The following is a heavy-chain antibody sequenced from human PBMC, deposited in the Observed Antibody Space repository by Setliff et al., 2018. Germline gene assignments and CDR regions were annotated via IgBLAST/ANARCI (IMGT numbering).Heavy chain of an antibody. CDR2: INAGNGDT. V-gene: IGHV1-3*03. CDR3: AREGVDSRSSTDYRYYMDV. Sequence: ASVKVSCKASGYTFTDYSIHWVRQAPGQRLEWMGWINAGNGDTQLSQDFQGRLTITTDTSASTAYMELSSLRSEDMAVYYCAREGVDSRSSTDYRYYMDVWGKGTTVTVSS. J-gene: IGHJ6*03. D-gene: IGHD3-22*01. CDR1: GYTFTDYS.